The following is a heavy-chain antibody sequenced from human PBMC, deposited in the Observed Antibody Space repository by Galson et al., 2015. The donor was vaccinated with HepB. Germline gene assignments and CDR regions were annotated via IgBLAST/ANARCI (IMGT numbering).Heavy chain of an antibody. J-gene: IGHJ4*02. V-gene: IGHV3-30*04. Sequence: SLRLSCAASGFTFSNYVMHWVRQAPGKGLEWVALISYDGSDTHYADSVKGRLTISRDNSNGTLYLQMNSLRAEDTAVYYCTRDIRMMWRAHPFFDYWGQGTLVTVSP. CDR3: TRDIRMMWRAHPFFDY. CDR2: ISYDGSDT. CDR1: GFTFSNYV. D-gene: IGHD3-16*01.